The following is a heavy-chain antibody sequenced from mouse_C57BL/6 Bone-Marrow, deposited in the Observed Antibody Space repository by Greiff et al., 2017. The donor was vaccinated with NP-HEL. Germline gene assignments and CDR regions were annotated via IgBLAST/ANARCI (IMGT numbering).Heavy chain of an antibody. CDR2: INPNNGGT. CDR1: GYTFTSYW. CDR3: ARDSGYAFDY. J-gene: IGHJ2*01. D-gene: IGHD3-2*02. V-gene: IGHV1-53*01. Sequence: QVQLQQPGTELVKPGASVKLSCKASGYTFTSYWMHWLKQRPGQGLEWIGNINPNNGGTNDNEKFKTKATLTVDTSSSPASLQLSSLTSEDSAVYNCARDSGYAFDYWGQGTTLTVSS.